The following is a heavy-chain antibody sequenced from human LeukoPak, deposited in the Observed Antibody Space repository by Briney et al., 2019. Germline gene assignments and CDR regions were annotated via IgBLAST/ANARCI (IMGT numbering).Heavy chain of an antibody. J-gene: IGHJ4*02. V-gene: IGHV1-46*01. Sequence: ASVKVSCKASGYTFTSYYMHWVRQAPGQGLEWMGIINPSGGSTSYAQKFQGRVTMTRDMSTSTVYMELSSLRSEDTAVYYCAREVYDSSGYLFPPGYWGQGTLVTVSS. CDR1: GYTFTSYY. CDR2: INPSGGST. CDR3: AREVYDSSGYLFPPGY. D-gene: IGHD3-22*01.